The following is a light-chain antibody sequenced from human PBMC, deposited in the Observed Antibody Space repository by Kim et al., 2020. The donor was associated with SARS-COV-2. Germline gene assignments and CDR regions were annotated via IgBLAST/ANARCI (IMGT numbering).Light chain of an antibody. CDR2: AAS. J-gene: IGKJ1*01. Sequence: EIVMTQSPATLSLSPGERATLSCRASQSVSSSYFSWYQQKPGQATSLLFYAASTSAAGIPTCFSGSGAGTDSLTTISILPAEVFAYYYRQHDNNSPVTFGEGTKVDIK. CDR1: QSVSSSY. V-gene: IGKV3D-7*01. CDR3: QHDNNSPVT.